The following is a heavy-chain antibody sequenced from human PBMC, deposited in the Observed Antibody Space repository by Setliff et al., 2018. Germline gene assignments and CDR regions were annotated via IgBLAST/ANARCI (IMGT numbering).Heavy chain of an antibody. D-gene: IGHD1-7*01. V-gene: IGHV1-2*02. CDR1: GYIFSAYS. CDR2: INPYTGNM. J-gene: IGHJ6*04. CDR3: ARGLTGTAFDHRSSNKDV. Sequence: GASVKVSCKASGYIFSAYSLHWVRQAPGQGLEWMASINPYTGNMNSAQQFQDKVTLTWDTSANTAFMELRTLTSDDTAVYYCARGLTGTAFDHRSSNKDVWGKGTSVTVSS.